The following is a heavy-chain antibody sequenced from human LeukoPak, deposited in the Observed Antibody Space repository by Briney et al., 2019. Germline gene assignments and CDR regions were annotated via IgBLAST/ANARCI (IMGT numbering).Heavy chain of an antibody. Sequence: SGGSLRLSCAASGFTFSSYAMSWVRQAPGKGLEWVSAISGSGGSTYYADSVKGRFTISRDNSKNTLYLQMNSLRVEDAAVYYCAKDRQDYGAFWGQGALVTVSS. CDR1: GFTFSSYA. D-gene: IGHD4/OR15-4a*01. CDR3: AKDRQDYGAF. CDR2: ISGSGGST. J-gene: IGHJ4*02. V-gene: IGHV3-23*01.